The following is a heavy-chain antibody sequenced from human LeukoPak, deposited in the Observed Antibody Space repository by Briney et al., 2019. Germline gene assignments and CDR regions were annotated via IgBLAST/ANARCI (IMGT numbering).Heavy chain of an antibody. V-gene: IGHV3-7*01. CDR3: ARGYCSGGSCYDLSTH. D-gene: IGHD2-15*01. CDR1: GFTFSTYS. J-gene: IGHJ4*02. Sequence: PGGSLRLSCAASGFTFSTYSMNWVRQAPGKGLEWVASINHNGNVNYYVDSVKGRFAISRDNAKNSLYLQMNSLRAEDTAVYYCARGYCSGGSCYDLSTHWGQGTLVTVSS. CDR2: INHNGNVN.